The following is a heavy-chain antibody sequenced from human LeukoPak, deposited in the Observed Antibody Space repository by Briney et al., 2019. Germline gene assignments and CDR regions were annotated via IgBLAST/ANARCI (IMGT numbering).Heavy chain of an antibody. CDR2: ISGSGGST. V-gene: IGHV3-23*01. D-gene: IGHD5-12*01. J-gene: IGHJ6*03. CDR1: GFTISSYG. CDR3: AKSGYSGYDVYYYYYYYMDV. Sequence: AGSLWLSCTASGFTISSYGISCCRRPPGGEGLEVSAISGSGGSTYYADSVKGRFTISRDNSKNKLYLQMNSLSAEDTAVYYCAKSGYSGYDVYYYYYYYMDVWGKGTTVTISS.